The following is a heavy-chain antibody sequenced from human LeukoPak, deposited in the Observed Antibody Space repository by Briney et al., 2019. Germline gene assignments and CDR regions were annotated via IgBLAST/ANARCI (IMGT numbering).Heavy chain of an antibody. CDR2: IIPIFGTA. J-gene: IGHJ4*02. CDR1: GGTFISYA. D-gene: IGHD3-22*01. CDR3: ARDNGGYYYV. V-gene: IGHV1-69*13. Sequence: ASVKVSCKASGGTFISYAISWVRQAPGQGLEWMGGIIPIFGTANYAQKFQGRVTITADESTSTAYMGLSSLRSEDTAVHYCARDNGGYYYVWGQGTLVTVSS.